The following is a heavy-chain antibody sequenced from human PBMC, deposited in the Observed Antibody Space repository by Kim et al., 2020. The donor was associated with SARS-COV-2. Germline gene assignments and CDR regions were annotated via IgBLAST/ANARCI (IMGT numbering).Heavy chain of an antibody. J-gene: IGHJ4*02. CDR1: EFAFSNFA. CDR2: MTGSGADT. CDR3: AKETYTSGEFDF. D-gene: IGHD6-19*01. V-gene: IGHV3-23*01. Sequence: GGSLRLSCVASEFAFSNFAMAWVRQAPGKGLEWLSTMTGSGADTYYANSVKGRFAISRDNSRNTVYLQMSSLRAEDTAGYYCAKETYTSGEFDFWGQGTL.